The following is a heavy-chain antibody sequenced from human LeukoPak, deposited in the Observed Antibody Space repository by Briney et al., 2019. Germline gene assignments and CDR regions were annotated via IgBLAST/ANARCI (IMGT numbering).Heavy chain of an antibody. J-gene: IGHJ4*02. CDR1: GFTFSSYE. CDR3: ARAYSSGWYSRKYYFDY. V-gene: IGHV3-48*03. D-gene: IGHD6-19*01. CDR2: ISSSGSTI. Sequence: GGSLRLSCAASGFTFSSYEMNWVRQAPGKGLECVSYISSSGSTIYYADSVKGRFTISRDNAKNSLYLQMNSLRAEDTAVYYCARAYSSGWYSRKYYFDYWGQGTLVTVSS.